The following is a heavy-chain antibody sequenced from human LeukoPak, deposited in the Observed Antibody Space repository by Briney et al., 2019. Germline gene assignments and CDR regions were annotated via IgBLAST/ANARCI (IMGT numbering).Heavy chain of an antibody. J-gene: IGHJ4*02. CDR1: GDSISSTNYY. V-gene: IGHV4-39*01. D-gene: IGHD6-19*01. CDR2: IYYSGST. CDR3: ATSGWYLLPGVY. Sequence: SETLSLTCTVSGDSISSTNYYWGWIRQPPGKGLEWIGSIYYSGSTYYNPSLESRVTISVDTSKNQFSLKLSPVTAADTAVYYCATSGWYLLPGVYWGQGTLVTVSS.